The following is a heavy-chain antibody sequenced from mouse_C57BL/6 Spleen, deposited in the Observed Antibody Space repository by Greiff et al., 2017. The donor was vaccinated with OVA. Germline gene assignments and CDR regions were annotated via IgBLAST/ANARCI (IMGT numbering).Heavy chain of an antibody. CDR1: GYTFTSYW. CDR2: IDPNSGGT. V-gene: IGHV1-72*01. J-gene: IGHJ4*01. Sequence: VKLQQPGAELVKPGASVKLSCKASGYTFTSYWMHWVKQRPGRGLEWIGRIDPNSGGTKYNEKFKSKATLTVDKPSSTAYMQLNSLTSEDSAVYYCASSTTVVARGYYYAKDYWGQGTSVTVSS. D-gene: IGHD1-1*01. CDR3: ASSTTVVARGYYYAKDY.